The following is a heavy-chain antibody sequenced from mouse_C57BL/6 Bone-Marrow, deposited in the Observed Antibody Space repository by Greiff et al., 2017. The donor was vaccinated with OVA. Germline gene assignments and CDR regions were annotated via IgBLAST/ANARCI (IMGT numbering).Heavy chain of an antibody. Sequence: VQRVESGAELARPGASVKLSCKASGYTFTSYGISWVKQRTGQGLEWIGEIYPRSGNTYYNEKFKGKATLTADKSSSTAYMELRSLTSEDSAVYFCARRGTTVVAPHFDYWGQGTTLTVSS. CDR2: IYPRSGNT. D-gene: IGHD1-1*01. V-gene: IGHV1-81*01. CDR3: ARRGTTVVAPHFDY. J-gene: IGHJ2*01. CDR1: GYTFTSYG.